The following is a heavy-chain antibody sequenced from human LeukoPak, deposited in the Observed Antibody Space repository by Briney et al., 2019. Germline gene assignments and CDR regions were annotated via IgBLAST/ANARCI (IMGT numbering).Heavy chain of an antibody. CDR2: IKSKSVGGTI. CDR1: GFTCSNYV. Sequence: PGGSLRLSCAASGFTCSNYVMNWVRQAPGKGLEWVDRIKSKSVGGTIEYAPPVKGRFTISRDDSKNTLYLQVNSLTTEDTAVYFCATGAPEVTGLDYWGQGTLVTVSS. J-gene: IGHJ4*02. V-gene: IGHV3-15*01. CDR3: ATGAPEVTGLDY. D-gene: IGHD1-14*01.